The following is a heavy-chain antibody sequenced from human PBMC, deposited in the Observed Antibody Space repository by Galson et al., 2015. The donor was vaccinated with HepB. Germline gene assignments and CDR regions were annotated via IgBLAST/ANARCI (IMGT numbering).Heavy chain of an antibody. Sequence: SVKVSCKASGYTFTNYGINWVRQAPGQGLEWMGWISAYNGNTNYAQKLQGRVSMTTDTSTSTAYMELRSLRSDDTAVYYCARHGGDGPGNYYYAMDVWGQGTTVTVSS. J-gene: IGHJ6*02. V-gene: IGHV1-18*04. CDR1: GYTFTNYG. CDR2: ISAYNGNT. D-gene: IGHD3-3*01. CDR3: ARHGGDGPGNYYYAMDV.